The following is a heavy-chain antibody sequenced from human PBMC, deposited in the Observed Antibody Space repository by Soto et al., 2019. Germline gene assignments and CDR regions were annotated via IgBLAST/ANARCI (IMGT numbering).Heavy chain of an antibody. CDR2: RNSNSVNT. CDR1: GYTFTSYD. D-gene: IGHD3-10*01. Sequence: QVQLVQSGAEVKKPGASVNVSCKASGYTFTSYDINWVRQATGQGLEWMGWRNSNSVNTGYDKKLQSRVTMIRNISISTAYMELSSLRCEDTSVYYCATVITMVRGLILMFFDYWGQGTRVTVSS. V-gene: IGHV1-8*01. J-gene: IGHJ4*02. CDR3: ATVITMVRGLILMFFDY.